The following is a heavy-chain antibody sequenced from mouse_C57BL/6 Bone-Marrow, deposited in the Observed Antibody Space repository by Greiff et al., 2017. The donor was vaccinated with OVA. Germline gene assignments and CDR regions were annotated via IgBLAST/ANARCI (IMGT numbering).Heavy chain of an antibody. CDR2: IDPSDSYT. Sequence: QVQLQQPGAELVMPGASVKLSCKASGYTFTSYWMNWVKQRPGQGLEWIGEIDPSDSYTNYNQKFKGKSTLTVDKSSRTAYMQLSSLTSEDSAVYYWARWSGSAWFAGWGQGTLVTVSA. D-gene: IGHD1-3*01. CDR1: GYTFTSYW. CDR3: ARWSGSAWFAG. J-gene: IGHJ3*01. V-gene: IGHV1-69*01.